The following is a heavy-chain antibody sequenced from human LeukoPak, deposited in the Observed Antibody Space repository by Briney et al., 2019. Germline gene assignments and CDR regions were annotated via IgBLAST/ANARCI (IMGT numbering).Heavy chain of an antibody. J-gene: IGHJ4*02. V-gene: IGHV4-59*08. CDR2: IDYSGST. D-gene: IGHD1-26*01. Sequence: SETLSLTCTVSGGSISSYYWSWIRQPPGKGLEWLGYIDYSGSTSYNPSLKSRVTISVDTSKNQFSLKLSSVTAADTAVYFCARHLGWELLGNPRVPFDYWGQGTLVIVSS. CDR3: ARHLGWELLGNPRVPFDY. CDR1: GGSISSYY.